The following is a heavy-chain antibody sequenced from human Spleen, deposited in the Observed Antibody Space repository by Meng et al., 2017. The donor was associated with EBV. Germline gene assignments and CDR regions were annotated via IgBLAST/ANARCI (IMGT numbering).Heavy chain of an antibody. CDR2: IYYTGNT. CDR1: GGSVSSGSYY. Sequence: QGQRQSSVPRLVKPSETPSPTWTVSGGSVSSGSYYWNSIRQPPGKGLEWIGYIYYTGNTNYNPSLKSRVSMSIDTSTNQFSLNLSPVTAADTAIYYCTRAGASLSPPSWGQGTLVTVSS. CDR3: TRAGASLSPPS. J-gene: IGHJ5*02. V-gene: IGHV4-61*01. D-gene: IGHD3-10*01.